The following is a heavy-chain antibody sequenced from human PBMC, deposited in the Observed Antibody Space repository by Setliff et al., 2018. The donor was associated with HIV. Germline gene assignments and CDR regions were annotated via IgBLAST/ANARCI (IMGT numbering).Heavy chain of an antibody. V-gene: IGHV3-23*01. Sequence: HPGGSLRLSCAASGSTFSSYVMSWVRQAPGKGLEWVSGISGSGGSTYYTDSVKGRFTISRDNSKNTLFLQMNSLRAEDTAVYYCAKGRDGYTPPCAFDYWGQGTLVT. CDR3: AKGRDGYTPPCAFDY. CDR2: ISGSGGST. D-gene: IGHD5-12*01. J-gene: IGHJ4*02. CDR1: GSTFSSYV.